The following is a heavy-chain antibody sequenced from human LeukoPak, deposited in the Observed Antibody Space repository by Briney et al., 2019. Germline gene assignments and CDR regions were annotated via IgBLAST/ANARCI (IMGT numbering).Heavy chain of an antibody. V-gene: IGHV3-21*01. CDR3: ARELGVVPAAIRESGVAFGI. CDR1: GFAFSSYS. CDR2: ISSSSSYI. Sequence: PGGSLRLSCAASGFAFSSYSMNWVRQAPGKGLEWVSSISSSSSYIYYADSVKGRFTISRDNAKNSLYLQMNSLRAEDTAVYYCARELGVVPAAIRESGVAFGIWGQGTMVTVSS. J-gene: IGHJ3*02. D-gene: IGHD2-2*01.